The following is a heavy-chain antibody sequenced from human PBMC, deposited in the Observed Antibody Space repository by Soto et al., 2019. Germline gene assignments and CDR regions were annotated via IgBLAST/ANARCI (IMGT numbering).Heavy chain of an antibody. V-gene: IGHV1-69*13. CDR3: ARAHTIVLVPAAILIGYYYYGMDV. J-gene: IGHJ6*02. D-gene: IGHD2-2*02. CDR1: GGTFSSYA. CDR2: IIPIFGTA. Sequence: SVKVSCKASGGTFSSYAISWVRQAPGQGLEWMGGIIPIFGTANYAQKFQGRVTITADESTSTAYMELSSLRSEDTAMYYCARAHTIVLVPAAILIGYYYYGMDVWGQGTTVTVSS.